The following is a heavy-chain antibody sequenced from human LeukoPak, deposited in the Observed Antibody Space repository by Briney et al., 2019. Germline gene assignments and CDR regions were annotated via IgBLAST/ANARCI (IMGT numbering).Heavy chain of an antibody. Sequence: PSETLSLTCTVSGGSISSGDYYWSWIRQPPGKGLEWIGYIYYSGSTYYNPSLKSRVTISVDTSKNQFSLKLSSVTAADTAVYYCARDLPGSGYDAHAFEFDPWGQGTLVTVSS. CDR1: GGSISSGDYY. CDR3: ARDLPGSGYDAHAFEFDP. CDR2: IYYSGST. V-gene: IGHV4-30-4*01. D-gene: IGHD5-12*01. J-gene: IGHJ5*02.